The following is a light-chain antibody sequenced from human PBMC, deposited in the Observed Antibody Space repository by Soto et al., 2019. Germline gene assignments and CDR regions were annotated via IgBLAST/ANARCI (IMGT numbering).Light chain of an antibody. V-gene: IGKV1-5*01. Sequence: DIQMTQSPSTLSASVGDRVTITCRASQSISSWLAWYQQRPGKAPKLLIYDASSLESGVPSRFSGSGSGTEFTLTISSLQPDDFAVYYCQCYGSSPLFTFGPGTKVDIK. CDR2: DAS. CDR1: QSISSW. J-gene: IGKJ3*01. CDR3: QCYGSSPLFT.